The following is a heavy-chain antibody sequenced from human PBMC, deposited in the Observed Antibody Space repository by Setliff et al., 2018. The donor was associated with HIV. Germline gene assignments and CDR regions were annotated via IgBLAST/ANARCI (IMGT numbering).Heavy chain of an antibody. V-gene: IGHV3-23*01. CDR3: AKHAPQYYYYYMDV. CDR1: GFTFANAW. CDR2: ISGSGGST. J-gene: IGHJ6*03. D-gene: IGHD2-2*01. Sequence: GGSLRLSCEASGFTFANAWMNWVRQASGKGLQWVPAISGSGGSTYYADYADSVKGRFTIARDNSKNTLYLQMNSLRAEDTAVYYCAKHAPQYYYYYMDVWGKGTTVTVSS.